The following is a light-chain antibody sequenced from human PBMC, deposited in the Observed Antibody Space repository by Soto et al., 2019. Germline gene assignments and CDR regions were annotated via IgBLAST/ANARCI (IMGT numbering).Light chain of an antibody. J-gene: IGKJ5*01. V-gene: IGKV4-1*01. CDR2: WAS. CDR3: QQYYSSVVT. CDR1: QSILSTSNNKNS. Sequence: DIVMTQSPDSLAVSLGERATINCKSSQSILSTSNNKNSLAWFQQQPGQPPKLAIYWASTRESGVPDRFSASGSRTDFTVTTTSLQAENAAVYDCQQYYSSVVTFGQGTRLDIK.